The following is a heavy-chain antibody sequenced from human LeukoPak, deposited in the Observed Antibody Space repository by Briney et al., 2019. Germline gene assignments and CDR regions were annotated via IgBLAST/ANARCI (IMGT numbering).Heavy chain of an antibody. Sequence: SETLSLTCTVSGGSISSYYWSWIRQPPGKGLEWIGYIYYSGSTNYNPSLKSRVTISVDTSKNQFPLKLSSVTAADTAVYYCERDSGDYMNLDYWGQGTLVTVSS. CDR1: GGSISSYY. J-gene: IGHJ4*02. CDR3: ERDSGDYMNLDY. V-gene: IGHV4-59*01. CDR2: IYYSGST. D-gene: IGHD4-17*01.